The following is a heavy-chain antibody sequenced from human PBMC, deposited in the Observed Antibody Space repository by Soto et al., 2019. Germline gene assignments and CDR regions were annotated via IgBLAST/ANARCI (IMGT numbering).Heavy chain of an antibody. V-gene: IGHV1-18*04. CDR1: GYTFTGYY. Sequence: ASVKVSCKASGYTFTGYYMHWARQAPGQGLEWMGWISAYNGNTNYAQKLQGRVTMTTDTSTSTAYMELRSLRSDDTAVYYCARVVGNYGMDVWGQGTTVTVSS. CDR2: ISAYNGNT. D-gene: IGHD2-15*01. CDR3: ARVVGNYGMDV. J-gene: IGHJ6*02.